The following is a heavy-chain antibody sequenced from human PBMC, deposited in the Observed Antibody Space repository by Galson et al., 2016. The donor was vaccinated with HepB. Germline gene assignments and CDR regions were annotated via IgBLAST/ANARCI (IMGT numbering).Heavy chain of an antibody. CDR1: GYTFTSYG. CDR2: ISAYNGNT. V-gene: IGHV1-18*01. J-gene: IGHJ6*02. D-gene: IGHD6-13*01. CDR3: ARRGSSSWNYYGMDV. Sequence: QSGAEVKKPGESLKISCKAAGYTFTSYGISWVRQAPGQGLEWMGWISAYNGNTNYAQKLQGRVTMTTDTSTSTAYMELRSLRSDDTAVYYCARRGSSSWNYYGMDVWGQGTTVTVSS.